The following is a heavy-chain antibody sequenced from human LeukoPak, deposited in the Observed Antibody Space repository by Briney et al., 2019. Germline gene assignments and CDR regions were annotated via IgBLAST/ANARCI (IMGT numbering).Heavy chain of an antibody. CDR3: TRTDYGDSTYYFDY. Sequence: VGSLRLSCAASGFTFSGSAMHWVRQASGKGLEWVGRIRNKANYYATSYAASVKGRFTISRDDSKSTTYLQMNSLKTEDTAVYYCTRTDYGDSTYYFDYWGQGTLVTASS. J-gene: IGHJ4*02. D-gene: IGHD4-17*01. V-gene: IGHV3-73*01. CDR2: IRNKANYYAT. CDR1: GFTFSGSA.